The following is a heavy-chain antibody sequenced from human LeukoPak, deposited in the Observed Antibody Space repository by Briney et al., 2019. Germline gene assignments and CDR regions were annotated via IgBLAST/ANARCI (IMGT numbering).Heavy chain of an antibody. J-gene: IGHJ4*02. Sequence: GASVKVSCKASGYDFINYGISWVRQAPRQGLEWMGWRSIYNGNTDYKLQGRVTMTTDTSTSTAYMELRSLRSDDTAVYYCARGTAFDSWLRPFGYWGQGTLVTVSS. CDR3: ARGTAFDSWLRPFGY. CDR1: GYDFINYG. CDR2: RSIYNGNT. D-gene: IGHD5-12*01. V-gene: IGHV1-18*01.